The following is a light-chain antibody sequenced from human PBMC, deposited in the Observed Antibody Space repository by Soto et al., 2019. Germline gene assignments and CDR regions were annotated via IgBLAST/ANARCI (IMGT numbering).Light chain of an antibody. V-gene: IGKV1-5*03. CDR1: QSISSW. J-gene: IGKJ2*01. CDR3: QQYDTHISKT. Sequence: DIQMTQSPSTLSASVGDRVTITCRASQSISSWLAWYQQKPGKAPKLLIYRSSSLESGVPSRFSGSGPGTEFTLTISSLQPDDFATYYCQQYDTHISKTFGQGTKVDIK. CDR2: RSS.